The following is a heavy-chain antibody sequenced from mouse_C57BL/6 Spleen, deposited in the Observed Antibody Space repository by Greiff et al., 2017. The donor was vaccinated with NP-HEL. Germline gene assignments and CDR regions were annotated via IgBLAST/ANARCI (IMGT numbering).Heavy chain of an antibody. CDR2: ILPGSGST. Sequence: QVQLQQSGAELMKPGASVKLSCKATGYTFTGYWIEWVKQRPGHGLEWIGEILPGSGSTNYNEKFKGKATFTADTSSNTAYMQLSSLTTEDSAIYYCARDPYGNYTRHYAMDYWGQGTSVTVSS. J-gene: IGHJ4*01. D-gene: IGHD2-1*01. V-gene: IGHV1-9*01. CDR3: ARDPYGNYTRHYAMDY. CDR1: GYTFTGYW.